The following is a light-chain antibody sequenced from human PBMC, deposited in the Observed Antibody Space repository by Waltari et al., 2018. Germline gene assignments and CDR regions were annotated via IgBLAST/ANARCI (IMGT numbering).Light chain of an antibody. CDR3: SSYTSTSTPYKV. V-gene: IGLV2-14*03. Sequence: QSALTQPASVSGSPGQSITISCTGTSSDVGGHDFVSWYQQYPGKAPKLNIYCFSDRASGVSNRVSGARSGNTASLAMSGVQTEDEADYYCSSYTSTSTPYKVFGSGTKVTVL. J-gene: IGLJ6*01. CDR1: SSDVGGHDF. CDR2: CFS.